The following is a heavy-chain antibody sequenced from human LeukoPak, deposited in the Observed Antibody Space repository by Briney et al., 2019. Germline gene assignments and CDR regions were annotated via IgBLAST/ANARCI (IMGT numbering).Heavy chain of an antibody. CDR2: IIPIFATT. Sequence: SVKVSCKASGGTFSSYAISWVRQAPGQGLEWMGGIIPIFATTDYAQKFQGRVTITADESTGTAYMELTSLRSADTAVYYCARSQGYSYGSSYWGQGTLVTVSS. CDR3: ARSQGYSYGSSY. CDR1: GGTFSSYA. V-gene: IGHV1-69*13. J-gene: IGHJ4*02. D-gene: IGHD5-18*01.